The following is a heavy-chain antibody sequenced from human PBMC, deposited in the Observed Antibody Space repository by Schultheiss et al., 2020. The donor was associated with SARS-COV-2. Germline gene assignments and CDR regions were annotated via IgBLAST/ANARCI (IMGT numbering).Heavy chain of an antibody. CDR2: ISGSGGST. D-gene: IGHD4-23*01. V-gene: IGHV3-23*01. Sequence: GGSLRLSCAASGFTFSSYAMSWVRQAPGKGLEWVSAISGSGGSTYYADSVKGRFTISRDNSKNTLYLQMSSLTSEDTAVYYCARGYGGDSVFPDYWGQGTLVTVSS. CDR3: ARGYGGDSVFPDY. J-gene: IGHJ4*02. CDR1: GFTFSSYA.